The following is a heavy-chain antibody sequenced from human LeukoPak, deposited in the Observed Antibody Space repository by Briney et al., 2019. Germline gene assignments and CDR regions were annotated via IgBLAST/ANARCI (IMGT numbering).Heavy chain of an antibody. CDR1: GGSVSSGSYY. D-gene: IGHD6-13*01. CDR2: IHFNGNT. J-gene: IGHJ4*02. CDR3: ARDRGGSSWYNYYDA. V-gene: IGHV4-61*10. Sequence: SETLSLTCTVSGGSVSSGSYYWSWIRQPAGKGLEWISRIHFNGNTDYNPSLKSRVTTSIDTPRNQFSLKLSSVTAADTAVFYCARDRGGSSWYNYYDAWGQGILVTVSS.